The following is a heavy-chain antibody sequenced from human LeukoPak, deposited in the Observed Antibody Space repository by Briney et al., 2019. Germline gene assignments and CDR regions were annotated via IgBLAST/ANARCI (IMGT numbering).Heavy chain of an antibody. D-gene: IGHD2-15*01. Sequence: NPGGSLRLSCVGSGLIFSNAWMSCIRQAPGKGLQWVGHIKSKTDGGTTEYAAPVKGRFTISRDYSKNTLYLQMNSLKNEDAALYYCTALGAASEYWGQGALVTVSS. V-gene: IGHV3-15*01. CDR1: GLIFSNAW. CDR2: IKSKTDGGTT. J-gene: IGHJ4*02. CDR3: TALGAASEY.